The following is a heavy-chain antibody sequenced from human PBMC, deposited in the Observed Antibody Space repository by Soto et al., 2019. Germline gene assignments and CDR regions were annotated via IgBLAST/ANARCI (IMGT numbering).Heavy chain of an antibody. CDR3: ARDSSCGYYYAFDI. Sequence: QVQLQESGPGLVKPSQTLSLTCTVSGGSISSGGYYWSWIRQHPGKGLEWIGYIYYSGSTYYNPSLKSRVTISVDTSKNLFSLKLSSVTAADTAVYYCARDSSCGYYYAFDIWGQGTMVTVSS. CDR2: IYYSGST. V-gene: IGHV4-31*03. D-gene: IGHD3-22*01. CDR1: GGSISSGGYY. J-gene: IGHJ3*02.